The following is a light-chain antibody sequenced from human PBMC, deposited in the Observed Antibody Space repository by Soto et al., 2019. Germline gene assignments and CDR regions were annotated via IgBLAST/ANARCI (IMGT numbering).Light chain of an antibody. V-gene: IGKV3-15*01. J-gene: IGKJ4*01. CDR1: QSVSSN. Sequence: EIVMAQSPATLSVSPGERATLSCGASQSVSSNLAWYQQKPGQAPRLLIYGASTRATGVPARFSGSGSGTDFTPTISSLQSEDFAVYYCEPYNNWPLTVGGGTKVEIK. CDR2: GAS. CDR3: EPYNNWPLT.